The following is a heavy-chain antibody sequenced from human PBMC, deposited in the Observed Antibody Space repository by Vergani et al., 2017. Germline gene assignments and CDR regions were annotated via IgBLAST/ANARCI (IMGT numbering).Heavy chain of an antibody. CDR2: ISGSGGST. V-gene: IGHV3-23*01. J-gene: IGHJ5*02. Sequence: EVQLLESGGGLVQPGGSPRLSCAASGFTFSSYAMSWVRQAPGKGLEWVSAISGSGGSTYYADSVKGRFTISRDNSKNTLYLQMNSLRAEDTAVYYCAKAVKGYCSSTSCYTGEDWFDPWGQGTLVTVSS. CDR3: AKAVKGYCSSTSCYTGEDWFDP. D-gene: IGHD2-2*02. CDR1: GFTFSSYA.